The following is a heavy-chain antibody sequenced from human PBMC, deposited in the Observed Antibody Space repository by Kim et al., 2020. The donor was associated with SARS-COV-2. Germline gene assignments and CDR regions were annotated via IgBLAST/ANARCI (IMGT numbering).Heavy chain of an antibody. D-gene: IGHD3-16*02. CDR2: IGFEGHNK. V-gene: IGHV3-23*01. CDR3: VRSLNREQEV. Sequence: GGSLRLSCEGSGFKFSNDVMSWVRQAPGKGLEWVSGIGFEGHNKFYAESVKGRFTISRDDARSTVFLQMNSLTDEDMALYYCVRSLNREQEVWGHGTQVTVSS. J-gene: IGHJ4*01. CDR1: GFKFSNDV.